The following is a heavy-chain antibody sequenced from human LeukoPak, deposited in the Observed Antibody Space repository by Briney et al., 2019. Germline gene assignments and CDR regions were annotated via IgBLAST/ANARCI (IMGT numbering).Heavy chain of an antibody. J-gene: IGHJ4*02. V-gene: IGHV1-69*13. CDR2: IIPIFGTA. CDR1: GGTFSSYA. D-gene: IGHD6-13*01. Sequence: PVKVSCKASGGTFSSYAISWVRQAPGQGLEWMGGIIPIFGTANYAQKLQGRVTITADESTSTAYMELSSLRSEDTAVYYCATHSSSWYSPFDYWGQGTLVTVSS. CDR3: ATHSSSWYSPFDY.